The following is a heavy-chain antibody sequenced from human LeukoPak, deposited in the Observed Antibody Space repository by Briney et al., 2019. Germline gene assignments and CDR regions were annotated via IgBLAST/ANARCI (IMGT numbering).Heavy chain of an antibody. CDR2: ISSSGSTI. D-gene: IGHD5-18*01. CDR3: ARQVGYSYGYGESSD. Sequence: GGSLRLSCAASGFTFSSYEMNWVRQAPGKGLEWVSYISSSGSTIYYVDSVKGRFTISRDNAKNSLYLQMNSLRAEDTAVYYCARQVGYSYGYGESSDWGQGTLVTVSS. V-gene: IGHV3-48*03. J-gene: IGHJ4*02. CDR1: GFTFSSYE.